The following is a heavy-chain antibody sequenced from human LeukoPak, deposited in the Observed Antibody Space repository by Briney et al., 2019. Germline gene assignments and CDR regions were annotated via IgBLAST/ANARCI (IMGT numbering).Heavy chain of an antibody. D-gene: IGHD3-22*01. J-gene: IGHJ4*02. CDR1: GYTFTSYA. Sequence: GASVTVSCTASGYTFTSYAMNWVRQAPGQGLEWMGIINPSGGSTSYAQKFQGRVTMTRDTSTSTVYMELSSLRSEDTAVYYCARVSGYDSGLFDYWGQGTLVTVSS. V-gene: IGHV1-46*01. CDR2: INPSGGST. CDR3: ARVSGYDSGLFDY.